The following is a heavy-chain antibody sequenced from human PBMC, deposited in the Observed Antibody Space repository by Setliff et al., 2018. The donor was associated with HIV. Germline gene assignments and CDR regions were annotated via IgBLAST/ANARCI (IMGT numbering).Heavy chain of an antibody. D-gene: IGHD1-26*01. CDR1: GYTFTTYG. CDR2: INTETGNP. J-gene: IGHJ4*02. CDR3: ARVGSYWSTFDY. Sequence: ASVKVSCKASGYTFTTYGISWVRQAPGQGFEWMGWINTETGNPMYAQDFRGRFVFSLDTSVSTTYLQINSLKAEDTAMYYCARVGSYWSTFDYWGQGALVTVSS. V-gene: IGHV7-4-1*02.